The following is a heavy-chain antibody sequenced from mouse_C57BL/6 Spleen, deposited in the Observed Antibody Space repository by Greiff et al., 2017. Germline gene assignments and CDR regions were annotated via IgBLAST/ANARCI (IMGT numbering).Heavy chain of an antibody. CDR2: ISSGSSTI. J-gene: IGHJ2*01. Sequence: EVKLVESGGGLVKPGGSLKLSCAASGFTFSDYGMHWVRQAPEKGLEWVAYISSGSSTIYYADTVKGRFTISRDNAKNTLFLQMTSLRSEDTAMYYCARGDDYDPDYWGQGTTLTVSS. CDR1: GFTFSDYG. CDR3: ARGDDYDPDY. D-gene: IGHD2-4*01. V-gene: IGHV5-17*01.